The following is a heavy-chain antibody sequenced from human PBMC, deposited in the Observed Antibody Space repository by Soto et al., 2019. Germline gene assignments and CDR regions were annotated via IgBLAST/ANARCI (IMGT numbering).Heavy chain of an antibody. D-gene: IGHD6-6*01. CDR3: ARILYSSSPPRYYYYGMDV. Sequence: TLSLTCTVSGGSISSYYWSWIRQPPGKGLEWIGYIYYSGSTNYNPSLKSRVTISVDTSKNQFSLKLSSVTAADTAVYYCARILYSSSPPRYYYYGMDVWGQGTTVTVS. J-gene: IGHJ6*02. CDR1: GGSISSYY. CDR2: IYYSGST. V-gene: IGHV4-59*01.